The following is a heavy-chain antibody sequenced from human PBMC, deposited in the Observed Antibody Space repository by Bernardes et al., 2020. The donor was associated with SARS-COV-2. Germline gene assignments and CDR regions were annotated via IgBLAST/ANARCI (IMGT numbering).Heavy chain of an antibody. D-gene: IGHD5-18*01. V-gene: IGHV3-30*18. CDR3: AKDLYSYGRSSYFDY. CDR2: ISYDGSNK. J-gene: IGHJ4*02. Sequence: GRSLRLSCAASGFTFSSYGMHWVRQAPGKGLEWVAVISYDGSNKYYADSVKGRFTISRDNSKNTLYLQMNSLRAEDTAVYYCAKDLYSYGRSSYFDYWGQGTLVTVSS. CDR1: GFTFSSYG.